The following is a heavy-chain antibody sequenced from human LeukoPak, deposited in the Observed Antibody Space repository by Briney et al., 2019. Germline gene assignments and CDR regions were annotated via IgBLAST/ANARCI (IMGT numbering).Heavy chain of an antibody. J-gene: IGHJ6*02. CDR2: TYSGGST. V-gene: IGHV3-66*04. CDR3: ARPADYCSGGSCYYYYGMDV. Sequence: PGGSLRLSCAVSGFTVSSNYMIWVRQAPGKGLEWVSVTYSGGSTYYADSVKGRFTISRDNSKNTLYLQMNSLRAEDTAVYYCARPADYCSGGSCYYYYGMDVWGQGTTVTVSS. D-gene: IGHD2-15*01. CDR1: GFTVSSNY.